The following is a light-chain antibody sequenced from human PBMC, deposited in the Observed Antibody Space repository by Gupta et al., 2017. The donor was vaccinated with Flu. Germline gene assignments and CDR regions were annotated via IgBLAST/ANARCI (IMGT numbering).Light chain of an antibody. CDR3: QQEFSYPLT. Sequence: AIRITQSPSSISASTGDRVTITCRASQNVHSYLAWYQQKPGKAPKLLIYAASTLQSGVPSTFNGSGSGTDFTLTVSRLQSEDFATYYCQQEFSYPLTFGGGTEVDIK. CDR2: AAS. V-gene: IGKV1-8*01. J-gene: IGKJ4*01. CDR1: QNVHSY.